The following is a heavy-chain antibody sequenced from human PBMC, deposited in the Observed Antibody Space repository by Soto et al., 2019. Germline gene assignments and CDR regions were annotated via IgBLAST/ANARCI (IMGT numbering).Heavy chain of an antibody. J-gene: IGHJ4*02. CDR2: IIPKLGSA. CDR1: GGGNLRDYR. D-gene: IGHD2-21*01. V-gene: IGHV1-69*13. CDR3: AQGGEGNISAAFY. Sequence: GASVKVSCKASGGGNLRDYRTTWVRRAPGQGLEWMGGIIPKLGSANYAQNFQGRVTVTADESTNTVYMELRSLRSDDTAVYYCAQGGEGNISAAFYGAQGTPDPVSP.